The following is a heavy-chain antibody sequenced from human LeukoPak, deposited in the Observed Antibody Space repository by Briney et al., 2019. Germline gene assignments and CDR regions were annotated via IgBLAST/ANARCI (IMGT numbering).Heavy chain of an antibody. Sequence: PGGSLRLSCEGSGFTFTNYEMNWVRQAPGKGLEWVSSISGSSSYIYYADSVKGRFTISRDNAKNSLYLQMISLRAEDTAVYYCARVGSSGYFDYWGRGTLVTVSS. CDR2: ISGSSSYI. CDR3: ARVGSSGYFDY. D-gene: IGHD3-22*01. CDR1: GFTFTNYE. J-gene: IGHJ4*02. V-gene: IGHV3-21*01.